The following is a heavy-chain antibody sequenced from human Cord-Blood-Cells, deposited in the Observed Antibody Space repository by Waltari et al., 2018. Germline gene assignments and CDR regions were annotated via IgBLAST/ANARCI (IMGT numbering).Heavy chain of an antibody. V-gene: IGHV4-61*01. D-gene: IGHD3-10*01. Sequence: QVQLQESGPGLVKPSETLSLTCPVSGGSVSSGSYYWTWIRQPPGKGLEWIGYIYYSGSTNYNPSLKSRVTISVDTSKNQFSLKLSSVTAADTAVYYCARDYIEGSNYYGSGSYWFDPWGQGTLVTVSS. CDR3: ARDYIEGSNYYGSGSYWFDP. CDR2: IYYSGST. J-gene: IGHJ5*02. CDR1: GGSVSSGSYY.